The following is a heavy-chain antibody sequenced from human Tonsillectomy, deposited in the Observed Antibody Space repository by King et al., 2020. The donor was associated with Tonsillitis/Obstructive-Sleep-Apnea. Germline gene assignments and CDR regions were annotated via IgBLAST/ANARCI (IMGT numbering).Heavy chain of an antibody. Sequence: QLQESGPGLVKPSQTLSLTCTVSGGSISSGGYYWSWIRQHPGKGLEWTGYIYYSGSTYYNPSLKSRVTISVDTSKNQFSLKLSSVTAADTAVYYCARDTPDHDSSGYYIDCWGQGTLVTVSS. CDR1: GGSISSGGYY. V-gene: IGHV4-31*03. CDR2: IYYSGST. CDR3: ARDTPDHDSSGYYIDC. J-gene: IGHJ4*02. D-gene: IGHD3-22*01.